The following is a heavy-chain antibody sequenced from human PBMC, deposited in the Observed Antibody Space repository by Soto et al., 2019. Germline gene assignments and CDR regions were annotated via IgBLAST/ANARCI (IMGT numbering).Heavy chain of an antibody. V-gene: IGHV3-66*01. CDR2: IQSGGPT. D-gene: IGHD2-15*01. CDR1: GFTVSSKY. Sequence: EVHLVESGGGWVQPGGSLRLSCAASGFTVSSKYMSWVRQAPGKGLEWVSLIQSGGPTYYAAYVKGRVSISRHTSENTLHLQMDSLRAEDTAVYYCARDDVLCDGGRCYGVPLDVWGKGTKVTVSS. CDR3: ARDDVLCDGGRCYGVPLDV. J-gene: IGHJ6*04.